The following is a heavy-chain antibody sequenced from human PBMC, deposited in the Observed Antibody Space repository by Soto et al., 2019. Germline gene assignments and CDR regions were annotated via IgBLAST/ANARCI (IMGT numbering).Heavy chain of an antibody. CDR1: GGSFTSNNW. D-gene: IGHD1-7*01. CDR3: ASRDPGTSVDY. CDR2: IYRTGST. Sequence: PTETLSLTCAVSGGSFTSNNWWTWVRQPPGQGLEWIGEIYRTGSTNYNPSLKSRVTISLDKSENQFSLKVTSLTAADTAVYYCASRDPGTSVDYWGQGTLVTVSS. J-gene: IGHJ4*02. V-gene: IGHV4-4*02.